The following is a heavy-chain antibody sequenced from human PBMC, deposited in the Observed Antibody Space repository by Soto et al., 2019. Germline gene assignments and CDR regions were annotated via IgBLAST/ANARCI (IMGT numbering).Heavy chain of an antibody. J-gene: IGHJ4*02. CDR1: GFTFSSYW. CDR3: ARDLGGIAVAGRDY. Sequence: GGSLRLSCAASGFTFSSYWMSWVRQAPGKGLEWVANINQDGSEKYYVYSVKGRFTISRDNAKKSLYLQMNSLRVEDTAVYYCARDLGGIAVAGRDYWGQGTLVTVS. D-gene: IGHD6-19*01. V-gene: IGHV3-7*05. CDR2: INQDGSEK.